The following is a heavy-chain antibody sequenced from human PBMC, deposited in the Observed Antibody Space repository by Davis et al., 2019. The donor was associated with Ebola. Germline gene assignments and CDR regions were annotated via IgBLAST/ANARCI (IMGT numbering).Heavy chain of an antibody. CDR3: ASAHYDFWSGYPIIPGGMDV. J-gene: IGHJ6*02. D-gene: IGHD3-3*01. CDR1: GDTFNTYS. CDR2: IIPLFGTP. V-gene: IGHV1-69*06. Sequence: AASVKVSCKSSGDTFNTYSISWIRQAPGQGLEWMGGIIPLFGTPNYAQKFQGRATITADKFASTVFMELSSLRSEDTAVYYCASAHYDFWSGYPIIPGGMDVWGQGTTVTVSS.